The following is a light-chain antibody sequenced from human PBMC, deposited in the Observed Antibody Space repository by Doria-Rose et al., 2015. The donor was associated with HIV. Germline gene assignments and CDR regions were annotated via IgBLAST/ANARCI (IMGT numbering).Light chain of an antibody. CDR1: QSFSSTY. J-gene: IGKJ1*01. V-gene: IGKV3-20*01. Sequence: TQSPGTLSLSPGERATLSCRASQSFSSTYLAWYQQTPGQAPSLLLYDGSTRATGIPDRFSASWSGTDFTLTINRLEPEDFALYYCHQYGTSWTFGQGTKVEI. CDR2: DGS. CDR3: HQYGTSWT.